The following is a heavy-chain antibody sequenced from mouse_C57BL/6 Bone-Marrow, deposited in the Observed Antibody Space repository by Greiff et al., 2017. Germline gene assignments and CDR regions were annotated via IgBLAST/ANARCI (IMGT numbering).Heavy chain of an antibody. CDR3: ARDYGSSYWYFDV. V-gene: IGHV1-85*01. CDR1: GYTFTSYA. CDR2: IYPRDGST. Sequence: QVQLQQSGPELAKPGASVKLSCKASGYTFTSYAINWVKQRPGQGLEWIGWIYPRDGSTKYNEKFKGKATLTVDTSSSTAYMELHSLTSEDSAVYFCARDYGSSYWYFDVWGTGTTVTVSS. J-gene: IGHJ1*03. D-gene: IGHD1-1*01.